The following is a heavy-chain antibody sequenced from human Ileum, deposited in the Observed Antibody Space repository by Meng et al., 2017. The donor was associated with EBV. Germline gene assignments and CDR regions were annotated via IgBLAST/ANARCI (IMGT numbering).Heavy chain of an antibody. CDR1: GGPHRSRNW. J-gene: IGHJ4*02. Sequence: QGSGPGVVKPSGTPSLTCAVCGGPHRSRNWWSWVRQPPGKGLEWIGEICHSGSTNYNPSLKSRVTISVDKSKNQFSLNLSSVTAADTAVYYCARVGQWLPIDYWGQGTLVTVSS. CDR3: ARVGQWLPIDY. D-gene: IGHD6-19*01. V-gene: IGHV4-4*02. CDR2: ICHSGST.